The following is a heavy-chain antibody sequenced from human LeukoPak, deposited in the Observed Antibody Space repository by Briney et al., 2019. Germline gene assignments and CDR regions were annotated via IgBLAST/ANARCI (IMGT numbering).Heavy chain of an antibody. CDR2: FDPEDGET. V-gene: IGHV1-24*01. CDR3: ATFPHLSTGSFDY. J-gene: IGHJ4*02. Sequence: ASVKVSCKVSGYTLTELSMRWVRQAPGKGLEWMGGFDPEDGETIYAQKFQGRVTMTEDTSTDTAYMELSSLRSEDTAVYYCATFPHLSTGSFDYWGQGTLVTVSS. D-gene: IGHD3-10*01. CDR1: GYTLTELS.